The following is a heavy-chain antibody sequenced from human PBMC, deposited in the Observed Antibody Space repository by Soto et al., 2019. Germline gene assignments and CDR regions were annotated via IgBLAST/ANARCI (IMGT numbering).Heavy chain of an antibody. CDR2: IIYDGSTK. CDR3: AKDRMGAGVRGYFDY. J-gene: IGHJ4*02. V-gene: IGHV3-30*18. Sequence: QVQLVESGGGVVQPGRSLRLSCAASVFSFSSYGMHWVRQAPGKGMEWVAVIIYDGSTKYCADSVKGRFTISRDNSKSTLYLQINSLRAEDTAVYYCAKDRMGAGVRGYFDYWGQGTLVTVSS. D-gene: IGHD3-10*01. CDR1: VFSFSSYG.